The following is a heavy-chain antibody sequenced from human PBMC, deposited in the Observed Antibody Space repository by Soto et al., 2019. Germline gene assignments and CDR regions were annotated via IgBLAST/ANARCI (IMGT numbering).Heavy chain of an antibody. Sequence: GGSLRLSCAASGFTFSSYAMSWVRQAPGKGLEWVSAISGSGGSTYYADSVKGRFTISRDNSKNTLYLQMNSLRAEDTAVYYCAKPQVVVVVAATPIPFDYWGQGTLVTVSS. CDR2: ISGSGGST. CDR3: AKPQVVVVVAATPIPFDY. CDR1: GFTFSSYA. V-gene: IGHV3-23*01. J-gene: IGHJ4*02. D-gene: IGHD2-15*01.